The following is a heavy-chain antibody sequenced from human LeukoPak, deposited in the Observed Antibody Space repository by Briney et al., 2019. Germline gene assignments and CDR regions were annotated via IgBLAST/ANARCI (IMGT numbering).Heavy chain of an antibody. CDR1: GGSISSYY. V-gene: IGHV4-59*08. CDR3: ARTVGSWDWFDP. D-gene: IGHD6-13*01. J-gene: IGHJ5*02. CDR2: IYYSGST. Sequence: SETLSLTCTVSGGSISSYYWSWIRQPPGKGLEWIGYIYYSGSTNYNPSLKSRVTTSVDTSKNQFSLKLSSVTAADTAVYYCARTVGSWDWFDPWGQGTLVTVSS.